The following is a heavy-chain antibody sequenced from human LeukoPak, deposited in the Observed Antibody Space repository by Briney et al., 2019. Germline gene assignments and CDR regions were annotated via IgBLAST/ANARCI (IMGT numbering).Heavy chain of an antibody. CDR2: LNPHSGGT. CDR3: ARGLRIINGLDV. V-gene: IGHV1-2*02. J-gene: IGHJ6*02. D-gene: IGHD2-15*01. Sequence: GPSVKVSCEASGYTLRDYYIYWVRQAPGQGLEWLGWLNPHSGGTNYAQKFQGRVTLTSDTSISTAYIELRPLSSDDTAIYYCARGLRIINGLDVWGQGTTAIVSS. CDR1: GYTLRDYY.